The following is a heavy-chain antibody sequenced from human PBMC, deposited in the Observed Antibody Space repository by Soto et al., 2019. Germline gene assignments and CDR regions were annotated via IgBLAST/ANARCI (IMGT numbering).Heavy chain of an antibody. D-gene: IGHD3-22*01. V-gene: IGHV1-3*01. CDR1: GYTFTSYV. J-gene: IGHJ4*02. CDR3: ARDRNPYYYDKSGFYYGDY. Sequence: QVQVVQSGAEVKKPGASVKVSCKASGYTFTSYVIHWVRQAPGQRPEWMGWINAGNGNTAYSQKFQDRVTITRDTSASTAYMELRSLRSEDTAVYYCARDRNPYYYDKSGFYYGDYWGQGTLVTVSS. CDR2: INAGNGNT.